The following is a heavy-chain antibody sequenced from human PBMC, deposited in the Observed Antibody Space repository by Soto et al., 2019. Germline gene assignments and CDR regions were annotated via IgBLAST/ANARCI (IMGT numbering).Heavy chain of an antibody. CDR1: GGSISSGGHY. CDR3: ARGAAAGVDYGMDV. CDR2: IYRSGGT. V-gene: IGHV4-61*02. J-gene: IGHJ6*02. D-gene: IGHD6-13*01. Sequence: SETLSLTCTVSGGSISSGGHYWSWIRQPAGKGLEWIGRIYRSGGTNFNPSLMSRVSMSVDTSKNQFSLKLSSVVAADTAVYYCARGAAAGVDYGMDVWGQGTTVTVSS.